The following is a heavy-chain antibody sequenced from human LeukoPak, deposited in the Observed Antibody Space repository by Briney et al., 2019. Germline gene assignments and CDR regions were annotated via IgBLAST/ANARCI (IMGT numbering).Heavy chain of an antibody. Sequence: PGGSLRLSCAASGFTFNSYGMNWVRQAPGKGLEWVSAISGIDFGTYYADSVKGRFTISRDNSKNTLYLQMNSLRAEDTALYYCAKDLLQLGTIGGFDAFDLWGQGTMVTVSS. D-gene: IGHD1-1*01. CDR1: GFTFNSYG. V-gene: IGHV3-23*01. CDR3: AKDLLQLGTIGGFDAFDL. CDR2: ISGIDFGT. J-gene: IGHJ3*01.